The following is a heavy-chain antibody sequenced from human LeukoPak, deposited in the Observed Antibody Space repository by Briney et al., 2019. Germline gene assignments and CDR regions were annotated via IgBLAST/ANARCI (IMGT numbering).Heavy chain of an antibody. CDR1: GGSFSGYY. D-gene: IGHD3-22*01. CDR2: INHSGST. J-gene: IGHJ4*02. CDR3: ARGPNRYYYDSSGYPDY. Sequence: SETLSLTCAVYGGSFSGYYWSWIRQPPGKGLEWIGEINHSGSTNYNPSLKSRVTISVETSKNQFSLKLSSVTAADTAVYYCARGPNRYYYDSSGYPDYWGQGTLVTVSS. V-gene: IGHV4-34*01.